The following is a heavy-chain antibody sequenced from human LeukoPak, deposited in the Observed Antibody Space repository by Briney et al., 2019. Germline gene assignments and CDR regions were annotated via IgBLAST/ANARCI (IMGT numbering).Heavy chain of an antibody. V-gene: IGHV4-34*01. D-gene: IGHD2-2*01. J-gene: IGHJ4*02. Sequence: GSLRLSCVASGFTFSSYSMNWVRQAPGKGLEWIGEINHSGSTNYNPSLKSRVTISVDTSKNQFSLKLSSVTAADTAVYYCARGQVKYQLLTYFDYWGQGTLVTVSS. CDR3: ARGQVKYQLLTYFDY. CDR2: INHSGST. CDR1: GFTFSSYS.